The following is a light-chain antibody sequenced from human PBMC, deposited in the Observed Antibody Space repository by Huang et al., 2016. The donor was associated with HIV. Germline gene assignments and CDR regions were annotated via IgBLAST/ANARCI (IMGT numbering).Light chain of an antibody. J-gene: IGKJ1*01. V-gene: IGKV3-20*01. Sequence: EILLTQSPGTLSLSPGERATLSCRASQSIMRNYLAWYQQKFGQAPRLLVYAASSRAAGIQDRFSGSESGTDFTLTISRLEPEDFAVYYCHQYASPPWTFGQGTKVEIK. CDR1: QSIMRNY. CDR2: AAS. CDR3: HQYASPPWT.